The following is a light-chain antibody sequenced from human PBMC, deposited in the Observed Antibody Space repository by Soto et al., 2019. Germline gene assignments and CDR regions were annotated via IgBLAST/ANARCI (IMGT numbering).Light chain of an antibody. Sequence: QSVLTQPASVSGSPGQAITISCIVSSSDVGGYKYVSWYQHHPGKAPKLMIHEVSHRPSGVPDRFSGSKSGNTASLSISGLQAEDEADYYCSSYTSGSTVFGGVTKLTVL. CDR1: SSDVGGYKY. CDR2: EVS. J-gene: IGLJ2*01. CDR3: SSYTSGSTV. V-gene: IGLV2-14*01.